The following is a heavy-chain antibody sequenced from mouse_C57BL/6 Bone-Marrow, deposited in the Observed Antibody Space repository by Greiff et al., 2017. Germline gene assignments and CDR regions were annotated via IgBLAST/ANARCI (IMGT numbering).Heavy chain of an antibody. D-gene: IGHD1-1*01. V-gene: IGHV1-81*01. J-gene: IGHJ3*01. Sequence: QVQLQQSGAELARPGASVKLSCKASGYTFTSYGISWVKQRTGQGLEWIGEIYPRSGNTYYNEKFKGKATLTADKSSSTAYMELRSLTSEDSAVYFCARTVYYYGSRAYWGQGTLVTVSA. CDR1: GYTFTSYG. CDR2: IYPRSGNT. CDR3: ARTVYYYGSRAY.